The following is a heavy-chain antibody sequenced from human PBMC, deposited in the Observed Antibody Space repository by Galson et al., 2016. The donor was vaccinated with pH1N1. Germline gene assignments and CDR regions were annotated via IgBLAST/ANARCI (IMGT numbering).Heavy chain of an antibody. CDR1: GFSLSTAGMC. V-gene: IGHV2-70*01. CDR3: ARIFYGDYSDYFDY. Sequence: PALVKPTQTLTLTCTFSGFSLSTAGMCVSWIRQPPGKALEWLALSDWDDDQYYSTSLKTRLTISKDTSKNQVVLTRTNIDPVDTATYYCARIFYGDYSDYFDYWGQGTLVTVSS. CDR2: SDWDDDQ. D-gene: IGHD4-11*01. J-gene: IGHJ4*02.